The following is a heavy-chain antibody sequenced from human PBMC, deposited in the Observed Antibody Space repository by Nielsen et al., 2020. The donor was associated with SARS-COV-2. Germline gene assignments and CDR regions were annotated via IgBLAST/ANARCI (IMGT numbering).Heavy chain of an antibody. V-gene: IGHV3-30*03. D-gene: IGHD3-22*01. CDR2: ISYDGSNK. CDR1: GFTFSSYG. Sequence: GESLKISCAASGFTFSSYGMHWVRQAPGEGLEWVAVISYDGSNKYYADSVKGRFTISRDNSKNTLYLQMNSLRAEDTAVYYCARTPLPTYYDSSGYYLFDYWGQGTLVTVSS. CDR3: ARTPLPTYYDSSGYYLFDY. J-gene: IGHJ4*02.